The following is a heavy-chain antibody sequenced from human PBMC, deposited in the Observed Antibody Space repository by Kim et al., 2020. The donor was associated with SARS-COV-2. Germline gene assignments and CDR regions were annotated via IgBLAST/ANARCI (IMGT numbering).Heavy chain of an antibody. CDR2: IYYSGST. D-gene: IGHD6-6*01. Sequence: SETLSLTCTVSGGSISSYYWSWIRQPPGKGLEWIGYIYYSGSTNYNPSLKSRVTISVDTSKNQFSLKLSSVTAADTAVYYCARVGIAARPWDAFDIWGQGTMVTVSS. V-gene: IGHV4-59*13. CDR3: ARVGIAARPWDAFDI. CDR1: GGSISSYY. J-gene: IGHJ3*02.